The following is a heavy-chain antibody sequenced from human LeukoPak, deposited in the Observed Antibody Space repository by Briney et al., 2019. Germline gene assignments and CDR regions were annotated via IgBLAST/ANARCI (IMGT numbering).Heavy chain of an antibody. CDR2: IWYDGSNK. CDR1: GFTFSSYW. D-gene: IGHD6-19*01. Sequence: PGGSLRLSCAASGFTFSSYWMSWVRQAPGKGLEWVAVIWYDGSNKYYADSVKGRFTISRDNSKNTLYLQMNSLRAEDTAVYYCASGSGQWLALGYWGQGTLVTVSS. J-gene: IGHJ4*02. CDR3: ASGSGQWLALGY. V-gene: IGHV3-33*08.